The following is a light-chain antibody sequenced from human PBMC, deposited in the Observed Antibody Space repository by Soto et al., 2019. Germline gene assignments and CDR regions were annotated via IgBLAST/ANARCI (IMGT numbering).Light chain of an antibody. CDR2: GAS. Sequence: EIVLTQSPGTLSLSPGERATLSCRASQSVSSSYLAWYQQKPGQAPRLLIYGASSRATGIPDRFSGSGSGTDFTLTISRLAPAYSAVYYCHQYDSSPLTCGGGTKVDFK. J-gene: IGKJ4*01. V-gene: IGKV3-20*01. CDR3: HQYDSSPLT. CDR1: QSVSSSY.